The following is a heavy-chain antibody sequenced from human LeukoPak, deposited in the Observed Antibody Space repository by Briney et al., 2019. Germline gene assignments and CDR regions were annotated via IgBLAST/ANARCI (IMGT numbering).Heavy chain of an antibody. Sequence: GGSLRLSCAASGFTFTSYWMSWVRQAPGKGLEWVANIDQDGGEKNYVDSVKGRFTISRDNAKNSLYLQLNSLRAEDTAVYYCARDQVGIFDYWGQGTLVTVSS. CDR2: IDQDGGEK. V-gene: IGHV3-7*01. CDR3: ARDQVGIFDY. D-gene: IGHD1-26*01. J-gene: IGHJ4*02. CDR1: GFTFTSYW.